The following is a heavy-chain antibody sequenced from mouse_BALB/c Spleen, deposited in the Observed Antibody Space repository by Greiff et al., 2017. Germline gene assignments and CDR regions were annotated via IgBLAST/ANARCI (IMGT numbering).Heavy chain of an antibody. CDR3: ARRYGSSNWYFDV. D-gene: IGHD1-1*01. V-gene: IGHV5-6-5*01. CDR1: GFTFSSYA. CDR2: ISSGGSI. J-gene: IGHJ1*01. Sequence: EVHLVESGGGLVKPGGSLKLSCAASGFTFSSYAMSWVRQTPEKRLEWVASISSGGSIYYPDSVKGRFTISRDNARNILYLQMSSLRSEDTAMYYCARRYGSSNWYFDVWGAGTTVTVSS.